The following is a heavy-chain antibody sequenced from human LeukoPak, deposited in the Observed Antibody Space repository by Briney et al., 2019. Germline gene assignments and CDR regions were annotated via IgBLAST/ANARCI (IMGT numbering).Heavy chain of an antibody. CDR3: SRQFDY. CDR1: GFTFSSYA. D-gene: IGHD6-6*01. Sequence: GGSLRLSCAASGFTFSSYAMHWVRQAPGKGLEYVSAISSNGGSTYYANSVKGRFTISRDNSKNTLYLQMGSLRAEDMAVYYCSRQFDYWGQGTLVTVSS. J-gene: IGHJ4*02. V-gene: IGHV3-64*01. CDR2: ISSNGGST.